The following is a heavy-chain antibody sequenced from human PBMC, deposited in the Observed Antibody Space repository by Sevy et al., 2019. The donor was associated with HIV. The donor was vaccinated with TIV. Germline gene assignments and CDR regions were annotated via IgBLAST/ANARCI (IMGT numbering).Heavy chain of an antibody. CDR3: ARDPVYYDSSGYPRD. J-gene: IGHJ4*02. D-gene: IGHD3-22*01. V-gene: IGHV3-30*04. CDR2: ISYDGSNK. CDR1: GFTFSSYA. Sequence: GGSLRLSCAASGFTFSSYAMHWVRQAPGKGLEWVAVISYDGSNKYYADSVKGRFTISRDNSKNTLCLQMNSLRAEDTAVYYCARDPVYYDSSGYPRDWGQGTLVTVSS.